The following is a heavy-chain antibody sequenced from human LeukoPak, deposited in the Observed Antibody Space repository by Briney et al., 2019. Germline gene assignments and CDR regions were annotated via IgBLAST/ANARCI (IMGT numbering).Heavy chain of an antibody. D-gene: IGHD4-23*01. CDR2: ISSSSTTI. V-gene: IGHV3-48*01. Sequence: PTGGSLRLSCAASGFTFSSYSMMWVRQAPGKGLEWASYISSSSTTIHYADSVKGRFTISRDNAKNSVYLQMNSLRAEDTAVYYCARGPQTTMDWGQGTLVTVSS. J-gene: IGHJ4*02. CDR3: ARGPQTTMD. CDR1: GFTFSSYS.